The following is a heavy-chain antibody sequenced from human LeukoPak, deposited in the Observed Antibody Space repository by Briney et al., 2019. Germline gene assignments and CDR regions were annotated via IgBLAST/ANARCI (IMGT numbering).Heavy chain of an antibody. D-gene: IGHD6-6*01. CDR2: ISSSAGTI. J-gene: IGHJ4*02. CDR3: ASPPAARDY. Sequence: GGSLRLSCAASGFTFSDYYMSWIRQAPGKGLEWISYISSSAGTIYYADSVKGRFTISRDNAKNSLYLQMNSLRVEDTAVYYCASPPAARDYWGQGTLVTVSS. V-gene: IGHV3-11*04. CDR1: GFTFSDYY.